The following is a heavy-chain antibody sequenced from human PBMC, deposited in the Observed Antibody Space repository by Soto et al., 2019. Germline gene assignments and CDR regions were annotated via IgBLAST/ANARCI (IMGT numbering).Heavy chain of an antibody. D-gene: IGHD6-25*01. CDR1: GGSITSSSHF. CDR3: AGQTFTIAAASYGRSNWFDP. Sequence: SETLSLTCSASGGSITSSSHFWGWVRQPPGKGLEWIGTIYFTGNTYYTPSLKSRLTMSIDTSKNEFSLRLNSVTAADTAVYYCAGQTFTIAAASYGRSNWFDPWGPGTLVTSP. CDR2: IYFTGNT. V-gene: IGHV4-39*01. J-gene: IGHJ5*02.